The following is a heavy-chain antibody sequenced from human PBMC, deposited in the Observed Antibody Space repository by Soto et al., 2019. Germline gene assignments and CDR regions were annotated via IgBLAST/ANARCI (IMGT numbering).Heavy chain of an antibody. V-gene: IGHV4-34*01. D-gene: IGHD3-3*01. CDR2: TNHTGGT. CDR1: GGSVNGYY. CDR3: ATRITVFGLLIPPFDP. J-gene: IGHJ5*02. Sequence: SETLSLTCAVYGGSVNGYYWNWIRQPPGKGLEWIGETNHTGGTHYNPSLKSRVTMSVDTSKNQFSLRLSSVTAADTAIYYCATRITVFGLLIPPFDPWGQGTQVTVSS.